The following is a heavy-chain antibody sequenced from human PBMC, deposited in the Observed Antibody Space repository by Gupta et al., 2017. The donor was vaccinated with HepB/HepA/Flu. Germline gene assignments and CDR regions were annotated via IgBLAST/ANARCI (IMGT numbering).Heavy chain of an antibody. J-gene: IGHJ5*02. CDR3: ARDLGGWYEGWFDP. CDR1: GFTFSSYS. CDR2: ISSSSSYI. D-gene: IGHD6-19*01. V-gene: IGHV3-21*01. Sequence: EVQLVESGGGLVKPGGSLRLSWAASGFTFSSYSMNWVRQAPGKGLEWVSSISSSSSYIYYADSVKGRFTISRDNAKNSLYLQMNSLRAEDTAVYYCARDLGGWYEGWFDPWGQGTLVTVSS.